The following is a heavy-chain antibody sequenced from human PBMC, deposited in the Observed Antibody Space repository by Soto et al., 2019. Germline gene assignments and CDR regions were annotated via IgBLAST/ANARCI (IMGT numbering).Heavy chain of an antibody. CDR1: GGSISSSSYY. Sequence: WETLSLTCTVSGGSISSSSYYWGWIRQPPGKGLEWIGSIYYSGSTYYNPSLKSRVTISVDTSKNQFSLKLSSVTAADTAVYYCAREGTWIQLLSYYYGMDVWGQGTTVTVSS. CDR3: AREGTWIQLLSYYYGMDV. D-gene: IGHD5-18*01. CDR2: IYYSGST. V-gene: IGHV4-39*02. J-gene: IGHJ6*02.